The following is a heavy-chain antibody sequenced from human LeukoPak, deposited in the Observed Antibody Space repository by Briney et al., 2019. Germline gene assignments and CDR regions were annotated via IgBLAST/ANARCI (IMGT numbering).Heavy chain of an antibody. J-gene: IGHJ6*02. CDR1: GGTFSSYA. D-gene: IGHD3-3*01. Sequence: SVKVSCKASGGTFSSYAISWVRQAPGQGLEWMGGIIPIFGTANYAQKFQGRVTITADESTSTAYMELSSLRSEDTAVYYCARCIPIFGVVTLYGDYYYGMDVWGQGHTVTVSS. CDR3: ARCIPIFGVVTLYGDYYYGMDV. V-gene: IGHV1-69*13. CDR2: IIPIFGTA.